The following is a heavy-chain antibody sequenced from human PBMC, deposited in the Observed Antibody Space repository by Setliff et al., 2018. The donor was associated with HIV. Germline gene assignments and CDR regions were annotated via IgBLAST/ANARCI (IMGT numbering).Heavy chain of an antibody. J-gene: IGHJ4*02. CDR3: ARQGLTMNPGVPAPILYFVDY. CDR2: MYYRGTT. D-gene: IGHD3-10*01. V-gene: IGHV4-39*01. Sequence: PSETLSLTCTVSGGSIISSSYYWGWIRLPPGKGLEWIGSMYYRGTTYNNPSLKSRVTFSADTSKNQFSLNLNSVTATDTAVYFCARQGLTMNPGVPAPILYFVDYWGQGILVTVSS. CDR1: GGSIISSSYY.